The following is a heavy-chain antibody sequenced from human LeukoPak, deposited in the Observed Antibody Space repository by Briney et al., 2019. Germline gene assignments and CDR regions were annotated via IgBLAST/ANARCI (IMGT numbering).Heavy chain of an antibody. D-gene: IGHD3-10*01. Sequence: SETLSLTCAVSGDSISSSNWWRWVRQPPGKGLEWIGEIYHSGSTNYNPSLKSRVTMSVDNSENHFSLRLSSVTAADTALHYCARSTVSVISRGAFHIWGQGTMVTVSS. CDR1: GDSISSSNW. J-gene: IGHJ3*02. CDR3: ARSTVSVISRGAFHI. CDR2: IYHSGST. V-gene: IGHV4-4*02.